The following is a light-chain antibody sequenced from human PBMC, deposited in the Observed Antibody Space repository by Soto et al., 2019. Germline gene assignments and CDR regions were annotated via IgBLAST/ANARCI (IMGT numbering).Light chain of an antibody. CDR1: QSISSY. V-gene: IGKV1-39*01. Sequence: DIQMTQSPSSLSASVGARVIITCLASQSISSYLNWYQQKPGKAPKLLIYAASSLQSGVPSRFSGSGSGTDFTLTISSLQPEDFATYYCQQSYSTPPTFGQGTKVDIK. CDR2: AAS. J-gene: IGKJ1*01. CDR3: QQSYSTPPT.